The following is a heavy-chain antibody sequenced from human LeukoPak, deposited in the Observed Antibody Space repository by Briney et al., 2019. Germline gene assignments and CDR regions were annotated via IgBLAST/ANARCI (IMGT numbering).Heavy chain of an antibody. CDR1: GGSISSYY. CDR3: ARHGQWLNGYFDY. V-gene: IGHV4-59*08. CDR2: IYYSGST. Sequence: SETLSLTCTVSGGSISSYYWSWIRQPPGKGLEWIGYIYYSGSTNYNPSLKSRVTISVDTSKNQFSLKLSSVTAAVTAVYYCARHGQWLNGYFDYWGQGTLVTVSS. J-gene: IGHJ4*02. D-gene: IGHD6-19*01.